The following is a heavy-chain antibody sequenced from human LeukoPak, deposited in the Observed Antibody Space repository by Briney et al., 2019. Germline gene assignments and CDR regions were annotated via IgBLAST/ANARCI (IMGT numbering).Heavy chain of an antibody. D-gene: IGHD4-17*01. Sequence: SETLSLTCAVYGGSFSGYYWSWIRQPPGKGLEWIGEINHSGSTNYDPSLKSRVTISVDTSKNQFSLKLSSVTAADTAVYYCARGQGTVTTHWGQGTLVTVSS. J-gene: IGHJ4*02. V-gene: IGHV4-34*01. CDR1: GGSFSGYY. CDR3: ARGQGTVTTH. CDR2: INHSGST.